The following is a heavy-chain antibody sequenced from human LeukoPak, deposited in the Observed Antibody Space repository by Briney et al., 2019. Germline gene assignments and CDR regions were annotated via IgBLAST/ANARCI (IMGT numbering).Heavy chain of an antibody. CDR1: GGSISSGGYS. CDR3: ARGYDAFDI. CDR2: IYHSGST. J-gene: IGHJ3*02. V-gene: IGHV4-30-2*01. Sequence: SETLSLTCAVSGGSISSGGYSWSWIRQPPGKGLEWIGYIYHSGSTYYNPSLKSRVTLSVDRSKNQFSLKLSSVTAADTAVYYCARGYDAFDIWGQGTMVTVSS.